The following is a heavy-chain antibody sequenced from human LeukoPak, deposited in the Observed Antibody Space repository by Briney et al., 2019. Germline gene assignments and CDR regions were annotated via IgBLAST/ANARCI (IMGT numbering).Heavy chain of an antibody. V-gene: IGHV4-59*08. D-gene: IGHD1-14*01. J-gene: IGHJ3*02. CDR3: TSDITGTTKYAFDI. CDR2: IYYSGST. Sequence: SETLSLTCTVSGGSISRYYWSWIRQPPGKGLEWIGYIYYSGSTNYNPSLKSRVTISVDTSKNQFSLKLSSVTAADTAIYYCTSDITGTTKYAFDIWGQGTMVTVSS. CDR1: GGSISRYY.